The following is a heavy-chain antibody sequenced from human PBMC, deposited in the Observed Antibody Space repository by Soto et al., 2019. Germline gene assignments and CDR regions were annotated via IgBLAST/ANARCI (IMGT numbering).Heavy chain of an antibody. D-gene: IGHD2-21*01. J-gene: IGHJ4*02. CDR3: VRGGGGGQFDS. CDR2: ISPKSNYR. V-gene: IGHV3-11*06. CDR1: GFTFSDFY. Sequence: GGSLRLSCEASGFTFSDFYMSWIRQAPGKGLEWLSYISPKSNYREYAESVKGRHTISRDNAKNSLSLQMNSLRVEDTAVYYCVRGGGGGQFDSWGQGALVTVSS.